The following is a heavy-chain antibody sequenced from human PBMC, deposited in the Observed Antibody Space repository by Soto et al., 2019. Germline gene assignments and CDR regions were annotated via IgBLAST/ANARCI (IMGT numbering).Heavy chain of an antibody. CDR1: GFTFSDYY. J-gene: IGHJ4*02. Sequence: PGGSLRLSCAASGFTFSDYYMSWIRQAPGKGLEWVSYISSSGSIIYYADSVKGRFTISRDNARNSLYLQLNSLRAEDTAVYYCARDQGYYDSSGYFDYWGQGTLVTVPQ. V-gene: IGHV3-11*01. CDR3: ARDQGYYDSSGYFDY. D-gene: IGHD3-22*01. CDR2: ISSSGSII.